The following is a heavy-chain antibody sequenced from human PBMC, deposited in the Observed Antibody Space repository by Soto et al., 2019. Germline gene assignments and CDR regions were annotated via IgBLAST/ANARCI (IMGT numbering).Heavy chain of an antibody. Sequence: EVQLVESGGGLVQPGRSLRLSCAASGFTFDDYAMHWVRQAPGKGLEWVSGISWNSGSIGYADSVKGRFTISRDNAKNSLYLQMNSLRAEDTALYYCVKDMVGYYYDSSGYSHFDYWGQGTLVTVSS. V-gene: IGHV3-9*01. D-gene: IGHD3-22*01. CDR2: ISWNSGSI. CDR3: VKDMVGYYYDSSGYSHFDY. CDR1: GFTFDDYA. J-gene: IGHJ4*02.